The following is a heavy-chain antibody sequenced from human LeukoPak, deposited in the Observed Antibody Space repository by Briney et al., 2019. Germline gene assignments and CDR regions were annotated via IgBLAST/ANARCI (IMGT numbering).Heavy chain of an antibody. V-gene: IGHV3-23*01. CDR1: GVTIGSNA. D-gene: IGHD2-15*01. J-gene: IGHJ4*02. CDR2: ISGSGVST. CDR3: ARYYSPLGNGVVYLDV. Sequence: PGGSLRLSCAASGVTIGSNAMSWVRQGPGQGLEWVSTISGSGVSTYFADSVKGRFTIARDNSKTTLCLQMNSLRPEDPAVYYCARYYSPLGNGVVYLDVWGKGTLVTVSS.